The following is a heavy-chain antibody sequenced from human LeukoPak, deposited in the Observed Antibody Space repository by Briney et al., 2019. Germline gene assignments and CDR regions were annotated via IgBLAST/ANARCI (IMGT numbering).Heavy chain of an antibody. CDR1: GYTFSNYG. Sequence: ASVKVSCKASGYTFSNYGISWVRQAPGQGLEWMGWINPNSGGTNYAQKFQGRVTMTRDTSISTAYMELSRLRSDDTAVYYCARDREYSYGYWGQGTLVTVSS. CDR2: INPNSGGT. CDR3: ARDREYSYGY. V-gene: IGHV1-2*02. J-gene: IGHJ4*02. D-gene: IGHD5-18*01.